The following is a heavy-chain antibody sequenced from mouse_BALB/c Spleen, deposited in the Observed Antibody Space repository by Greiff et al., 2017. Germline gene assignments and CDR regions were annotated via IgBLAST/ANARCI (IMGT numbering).Heavy chain of an antibody. Sequence: QVQLQQSGAELVKPGASVKLSCKASGYTFTSYWMHWVKQRPGQGLEWIGEIDPSDSYTNYNQKFKGKATLTVDKSSSTAYMQLSSLTSEDSAVYYCARRGNYSFAYWGQGTLVTVSA. J-gene: IGHJ3*01. CDR3: ARRGNYSFAY. V-gene: IGHV1-69*02. CDR2: IDPSDSYT. D-gene: IGHD2-1*01. CDR1: GYTFTSYW.